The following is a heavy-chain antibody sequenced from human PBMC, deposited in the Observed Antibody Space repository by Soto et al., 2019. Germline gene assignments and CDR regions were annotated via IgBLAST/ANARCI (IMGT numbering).Heavy chain of an antibody. CDR1: GFTFSSYA. CDR3: AKVSTDIVVVVAATPLFDY. D-gene: IGHD2-15*01. V-gene: IGHV3-23*01. Sequence: EVQLLESGGGLVQPGGSLRLSCAASGFTFSSYAMSWVRQAPGKGLEWVSAISGSGGSTYYADFVKGRFTISRDNSKNTLYLQMNSLRAEDTAVYYCAKVSTDIVVVVAATPLFDYWGQGTLVTVSS. CDR2: ISGSGGST. J-gene: IGHJ4*02.